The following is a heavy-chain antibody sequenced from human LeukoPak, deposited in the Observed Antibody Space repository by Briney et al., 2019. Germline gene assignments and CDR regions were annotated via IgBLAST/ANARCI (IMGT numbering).Heavy chain of an antibody. J-gene: IGHJ4*02. Sequence: GESLKISCKGSGYSFTSYWIGWVRQMPGKGLEWIGIIYPNDSDTRYSPSFQGQVTISADKSISTAYLQWSSLKASDTAIYYCARRSLVGATDYWGQGTLVTVSS. CDR1: GYSFTSYW. D-gene: IGHD1-26*01. CDR2: IYPNDSDT. CDR3: ARRSLVGATDY. V-gene: IGHV5-51*01.